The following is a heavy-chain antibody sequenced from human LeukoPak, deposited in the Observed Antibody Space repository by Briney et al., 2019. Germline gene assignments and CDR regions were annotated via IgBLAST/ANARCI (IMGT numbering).Heavy chain of an antibody. J-gene: IGHJ3*02. D-gene: IGHD3-22*01. CDR3: ARGNCDSSGNAFDI. Sequence: PSETLSLTCAVSGGSISSGGYSWSWIRQPPGKGLEWIGYIYQSGSTYYNPSLQSRVTISVDRSKDQFSLKLSSVTAADTAVYYCARGNCDSSGNAFDIWGQGTMVTVSS. CDR2: IYQSGST. V-gene: IGHV4-30-2*01. CDR1: GGSISSGGYS.